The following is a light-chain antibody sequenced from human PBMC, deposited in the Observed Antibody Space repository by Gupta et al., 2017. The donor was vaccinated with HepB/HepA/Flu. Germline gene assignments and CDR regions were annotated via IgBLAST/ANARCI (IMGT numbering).Light chain of an antibody. CDR2: INN. Sequence: SVLTPPTSASDIPGQRVTISCSGTSSNIGSNTVNWYQHPPGTDPKLLSYINNQRPSGVPARFSGSKSGTSASLAISRPQAEDEADYYCSSWDDSLNELIFGGGTKLTVL. J-gene: IGLJ2*01. V-gene: IGLV1-44*01. CDR3: SSWDDSLNELI. CDR1: SSNIGSNT.